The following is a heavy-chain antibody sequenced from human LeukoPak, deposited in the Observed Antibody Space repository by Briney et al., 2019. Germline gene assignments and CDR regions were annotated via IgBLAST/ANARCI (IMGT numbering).Heavy chain of an antibody. CDR1: GYTLTDYY. CDR2: INPNTGGT. V-gene: IGHV1-2*02. CDR3: ARSSGDFASDY. J-gene: IGHJ4*02. Sequence: GASVKVSGKASGYTLTDYYIHWVRQAPGQGLEWLGWINPNTGGTNYAPKFQGRVTMTRDTSINTAYMELYRLRSDDTAVYYCARSSGDFASDYWGQGTLVTVSS. D-gene: IGHD2-21*02.